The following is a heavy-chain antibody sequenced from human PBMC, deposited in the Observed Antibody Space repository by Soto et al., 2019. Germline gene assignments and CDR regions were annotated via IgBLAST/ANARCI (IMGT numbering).Heavy chain of an antibody. CDR2: INPSGGRT. CDR1: GNSFTTYY. CDR3: AGLYHYDSSGYYDY. D-gene: IGHD3-22*01. J-gene: IGHJ4*02. Sequence: ASVKVSGKASGNSFTTYYMHWVRQAPGQGLEWMGIINPSGGRTTYAQKFQGRVTMTRDTSTSTFHMELSSLTSEDTAVYYCAGLYHYDSSGYYDYWGQGTLVTVSS. V-gene: IGHV1-46*01.